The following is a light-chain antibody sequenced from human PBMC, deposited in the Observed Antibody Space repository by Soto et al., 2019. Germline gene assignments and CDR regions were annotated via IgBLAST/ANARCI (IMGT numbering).Light chain of an antibody. J-gene: IGLJ3*02. CDR2: DVI. Sequence: QSALTQPRSLSGSPGQSVTVSCTGTSSDVGGYTYVSWYQHHPGKAPKLIIYDVIKRPSGVPDRFSGFKSGNSASLTISGLQAEDEADYFCCSYEGRLWVFGGGTKVTVL. CDR1: SSDVGGYTY. CDR3: CSYEGRLWV. V-gene: IGLV2-11*01.